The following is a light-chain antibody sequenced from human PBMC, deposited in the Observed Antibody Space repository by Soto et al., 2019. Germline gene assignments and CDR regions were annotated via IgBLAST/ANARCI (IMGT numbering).Light chain of an antibody. CDR2: AAS. J-gene: IGKJ1*01. Sequence: EIVLTQSPGTLTLSPGERATLSCRASQSVRSNYLAWYQQGPGQAPRLLIFAASSRATGIPDRFSGSGSGTDFTLTISRLEPEDFAVYYCQQYSTSPWTFGQGTKVDLK. V-gene: IGKV3-20*01. CDR3: QQYSTSPWT. CDR1: QSVRSNY.